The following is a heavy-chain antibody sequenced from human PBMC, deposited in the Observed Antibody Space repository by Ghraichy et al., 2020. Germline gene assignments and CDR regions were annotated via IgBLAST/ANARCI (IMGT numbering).Heavy chain of an antibody. CDR2: IIGSGGST. Sequence: GGSPRLSCAASGFTFSSYTMIWVRQPPGKGLEWVSGIIGSGGSTYYADSVRGRFTVSRDNSKNTLYLQMNSLRAEDTAVYYCARVEGSGYDLVYWGQGTLVTVSS. CDR1: GFTFSSYT. V-gene: IGHV3-23*01. J-gene: IGHJ4*02. CDR3: ARVEGSGYDLVY. D-gene: IGHD5-12*01.